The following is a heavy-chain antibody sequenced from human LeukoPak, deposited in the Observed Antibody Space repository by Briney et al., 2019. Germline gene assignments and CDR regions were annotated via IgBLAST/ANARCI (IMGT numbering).Heavy chain of an antibody. CDR3: ARAINSSGWPFDY. V-gene: IGHV3-21*01. J-gene: IGHJ4*02. CDR2: ISSSSSYI. CDR1: GFTFSSYS. Sequence: GGSLRLSCAASGFTFSSYSMNWVRQAPGKGLEWVSSISSSSSYIYYADSVKGRFTISRENAKNSLYLQMNSLRAEDTAVYYCARAINSSGWPFDYWGQGTLVTVSS. D-gene: IGHD6-19*01.